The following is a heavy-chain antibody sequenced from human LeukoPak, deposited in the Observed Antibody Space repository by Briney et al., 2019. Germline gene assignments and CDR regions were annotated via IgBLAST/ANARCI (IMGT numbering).Heavy chain of an antibody. D-gene: IGHD5-12*01. V-gene: IGHV3-23*01. CDR3: AKDGRVATGYYFDY. CDR2: ISGSGGST. Sequence: GGSLRLSCAASGFTFSSYAMSWVRQAPGKGLEWVSAISGSGGSTYYADSVKGRFTISRDNSKNTLYLQMNSLRAEDTAVYYYAKDGRVATGYYFDYWGQGTLVTVSS. CDR1: GFTFSSYA. J-gene: IGHJ4*02.